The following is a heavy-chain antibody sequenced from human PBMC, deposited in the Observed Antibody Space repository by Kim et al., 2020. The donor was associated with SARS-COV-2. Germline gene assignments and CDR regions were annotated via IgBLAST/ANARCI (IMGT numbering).Heavy chain of an antibody. CDR3: ASEWSMVTGEYYFDY. CDR2: ISSSSSYI. V-gene: IGHV3-21*01. D-gene: IGHD5-18*01. Sequence: GGSLRLSCAASGFTFSSYSMNWVRQAPGKGLEWVSSISSSSSYIYYADSVKGRFTISRDNAKNSLYLQMNSLRAEDTAVYYCASEWSMVTGEYYFDYWGQGTLVTVSS. CDR1: GFTFSSYS. J-gene: IGHJ4*02.